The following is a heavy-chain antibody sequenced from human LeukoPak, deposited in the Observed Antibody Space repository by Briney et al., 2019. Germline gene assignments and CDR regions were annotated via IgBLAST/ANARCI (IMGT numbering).Heavy chain of an antibody. CDR2: INHSGST. V-gene: IGHV4-34*01. J-gene: IGHJ4*02. Sequence: SETLSLTCAVYGGSFSGYYWSWIRQPPGKGLEWIGEINHSGSTNYNPSLKSRVTISVDTSKNQFSLKLSSVTAADTAVYYCARGFLDRRIRYSSALYYFDYWGQGTLVTVSS. CDR1: GGSFSGYY. D-gene: IGHD5-18*01. CDR3: ARGFLDRRIRYSSALYYFDY.